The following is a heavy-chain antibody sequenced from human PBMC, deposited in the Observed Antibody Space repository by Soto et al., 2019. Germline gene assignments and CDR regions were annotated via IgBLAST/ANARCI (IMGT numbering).Heavy chain of an antibody. J-gene: IGHJ5*02. V-gene: IGHV1-8*01. CDR2: MNPNSGNT. CDR1: GYTFTSYD. CDR3: ARERANRLDP. Sequence: QVQLVQSGAEVKKPGASVKVSCKASGYTFTSYDINWVRQATGQGLERMGWMNPNSGNTGYAQKFQVRVTMTRHTSRSTAYMELSSLRSEDTAVYYCARERANRLDPWGQGTLVTVSS.